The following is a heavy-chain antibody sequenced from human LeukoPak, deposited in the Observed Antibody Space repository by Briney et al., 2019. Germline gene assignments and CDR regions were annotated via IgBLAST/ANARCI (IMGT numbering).Heavy chain of an antibody. V-gene: IGHV3-23*01. J-gene: IGHJ4*02. CDR1: GFTFSSYA. D-gene: IGHD3-9*01. Sequence: PGGSLRLSCAASGFTFSSYAMSWVRQAPGKGLEWVSAIRGSGGSTYYADSVKGRFTISRDNSKNTLYLQMNSLRAEDTAVYYCARDRLHYDSLTGYPADWGQGTLVTVSS. CDR3: ARDRLHYDSLTGYPAD. CDR2: IRGSGGST.